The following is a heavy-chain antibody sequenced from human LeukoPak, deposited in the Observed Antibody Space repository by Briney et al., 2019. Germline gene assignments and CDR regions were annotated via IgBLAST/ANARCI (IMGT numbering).Heavy chain of an antibody. CDR1: GFTFSDYY. V-gene: IGHV3-7*01. CDR2: IKQDGSEK. D-gene: IGHD3-22*01. Sequence: GGSLRLSCAASGFTFSDYYMSWIRQAPGKGLEWVANIKQDGSEKYYVDSVKGRFTISRDNAKNSLYLQMNSLRAEDTAVYYCARDLGYYDSSTGYYFDYWGQGTLVTVSS. CDR3: ARDLGYYDSSTGYYFDY. J-gene: IGHJ4*02.